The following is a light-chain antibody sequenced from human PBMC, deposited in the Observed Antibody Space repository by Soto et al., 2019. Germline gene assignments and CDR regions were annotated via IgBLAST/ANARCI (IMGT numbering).Light chain of an antibody. CDR2: EES. Sequence: DIHLTQSPSSLSASVGDRVTITCRASQAITNNLAWYQQKPGNPPRLLIYEESTLHSGVPSRFSGRKVGTQFILTIDSLQPEDFATYYCQQLKSYPRTFGGGTKVDIK. CDR3: QQLKSYPRT. V-gene: IGKV1-9*01. J-gene: IGKJ4*01. CDR1: QAITNN.